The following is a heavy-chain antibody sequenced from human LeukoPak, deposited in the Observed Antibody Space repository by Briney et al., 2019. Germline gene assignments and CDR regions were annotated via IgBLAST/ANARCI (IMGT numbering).Heavy chain of an antibody. D-gene: IGHD3-22*01. CDR2: SSSSGSTI. J-gene: IGHJ4*02. CDR1: GFTFSDYY. Sequence: KPGGSLRLSCAASGFTFSDYYMSWIRQAPGKGLEWVSYSSSSGSTIYYADSVKGRFAISRDNAKNSLYLQMNSLRAEDTAVYYCARDRPYYYDSSGYYGYWGQGTLVTVSS. V-gene: IGHV3-11*01. CDR3: ARDRPYYYDSSGYYGY.